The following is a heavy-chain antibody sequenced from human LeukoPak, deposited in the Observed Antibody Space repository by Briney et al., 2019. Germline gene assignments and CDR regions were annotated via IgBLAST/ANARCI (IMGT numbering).Heavy chain of an antibody. CDR2: IIPIFGTA. D-gene: IGHD3-22*01. V-gene: IGHV1-69*05. Sequence: ASVKVSCKASGGTFSSYTISWVRQAPGQGLEWMGRIIPIFGTANYAQKFQGRVTITTDESTSTAYMELSSLGSEDTAVYYCASQQRAYYYDSSGYYEPYWFDPWGQGTLVTVSS. J-gene: IGHJ5*02. CDR3: ASQQRAYYYDSSGYYEPYWFDP. CDR1: GGTFSSYT.